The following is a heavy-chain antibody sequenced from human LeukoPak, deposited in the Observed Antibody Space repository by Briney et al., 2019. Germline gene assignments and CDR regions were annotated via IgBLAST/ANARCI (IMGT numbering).Heavy chain of an antibody. Sequence: SETLSLTCTVSGGSISSSSYYWGWIRQPPGKGLEWIGSIYYSGSTYYNPSLKSRVTISVDTSKNQFSLKLSSVTAADTAMYYCARDSSWYYFDYWGQGTLVTVSS. CDR2: IYYSGST. J-gene: IGHJ4*02. CDR3: ARDSSWYYFDY. D-gene: IGHD6-13*01. V-gene: IGHV4-39*07. CDR1: GGSISSSSYY.